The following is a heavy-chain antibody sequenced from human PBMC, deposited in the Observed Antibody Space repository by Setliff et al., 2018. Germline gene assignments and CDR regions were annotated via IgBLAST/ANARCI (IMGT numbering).Heavy chain of an antibody. Sequence: TSETLSLTCAVYSGSFSGYYWSWIRQPPGKRLEWIGEIIHSGSTNYNPSLKSRVTISMDTSKNQFSLKVPSVTAADTAVYYCARSFSRSGKFLLDYWGQGALVTVSS. J-gene: IGHJ4*02. CDR3: ARSFSRSGKFLLDY. D-gene: IGHD1-26*01. CDR2: IIHSGST. V-gene: IGHV4-34*12. CDR1: SGSFSGYY.